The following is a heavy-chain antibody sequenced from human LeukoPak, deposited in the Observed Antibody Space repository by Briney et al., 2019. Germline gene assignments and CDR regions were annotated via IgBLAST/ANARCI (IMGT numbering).Heavy chain of an antibody. J-gene: IGHJ6*02. Sequence: GRSLRLSCAASGFTFSSYAMHWIRQAPGKGLEWVAVISYDGSNKYYADSVKGRFTISRDNSKNTLYLQMNSLRAEDTAVYYCARASFAYYYYYGMDVWGQGTTATVSS. CDR1: GFTFSSYA. CDR2: ISYDGSNK. CDR3: ARASFAYYYYYGMDV. V-gene: IGHV3-30-3*01.